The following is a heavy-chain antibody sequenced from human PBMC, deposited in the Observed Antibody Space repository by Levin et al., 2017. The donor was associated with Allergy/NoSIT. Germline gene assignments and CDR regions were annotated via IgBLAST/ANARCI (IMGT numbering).Heavy chain of an antibody. J-gene: IGHJ4*02. D-gene: IGHD1-1*01. CDR3: ARGSNWPRVVDY. CDR1: GFTVSSNY. V-gene: IGHV3-53*01. CDR2: IYSGGST. Sequence: LGESLKISCAASGFTVSSNYMNWVRQAPGKGLEWVSVIYSGGSTYYADFVKGRFTISRDNSKNTLYLQMNSLRAEDTAVYYCARGSNWPRVVDYWGQGTLVTVSS.